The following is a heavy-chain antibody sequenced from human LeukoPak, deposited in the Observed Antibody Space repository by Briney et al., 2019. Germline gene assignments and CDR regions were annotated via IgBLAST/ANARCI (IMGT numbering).Heavy chain of an antibody. J-gene: IGHJ4*02. D-gene: IGHD5-18*01. CDR1: GFTFSSYW. CDR2: ISSSSSYI. Sequence: GGSLRLSCAASGFTFSSYWMHRVRQAPGKGLEWVSSISSSSSYIYYADSVKGRFTISGDNAKNSLYLQMNSLRAEDTAVYYCASGGDTAMVDYWGQGTLVTVSS. CDR3: ASGGDTAMVDY. V-gene: IGHV3-21*01.